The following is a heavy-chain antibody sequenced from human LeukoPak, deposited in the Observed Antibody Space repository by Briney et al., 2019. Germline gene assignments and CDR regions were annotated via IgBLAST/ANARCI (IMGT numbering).Heavy chain of an antibody. Sequence: SETLSLTCTVSGGSISSYYWSWIRQPPGKGLEWIGYIYYSGSTNYNPSLKSRVTISVETSKNQFSLKLSSVTAADKAGDYCGREAVAGTTGPYFDYWGQGTLVTVSS. CDR2: IYYSGST. D-gene: IGHD6-19*01. CDR3: GREAVAGTTGPYFDY. V-gene: IGHV4-59*01. J-gene: IGHJ4*02. CDR1: GGSISSYY.